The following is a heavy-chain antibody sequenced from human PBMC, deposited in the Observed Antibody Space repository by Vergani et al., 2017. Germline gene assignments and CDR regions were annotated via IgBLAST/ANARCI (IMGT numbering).Heavy chain of an antibody. V-gene: IGHV5-51*01. CDR3: ARQADIAAAGTGGKRKAFDI. D-gene: IGHD6-13*01. CDR2: IYPGDSDT. J-gene: IGHJ3*02. CDR1: GYSFTSYW. Sequence: EVQLVQSGAEVKKPGESLKISCKGSGYSFTSYWIGWVRQMPGKGLEWMGIIYPGDSDTRYSPSFQGQVTISADKSISTAYLQWSSLKASDTAMYYCARQADIAAAGTGGKRKAFDIWGQGTMVTVSS.